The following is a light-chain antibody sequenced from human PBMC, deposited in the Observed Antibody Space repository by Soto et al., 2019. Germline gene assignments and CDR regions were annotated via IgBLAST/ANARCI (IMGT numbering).Light chain of an antibody. Sequence: EIVLTQSPGTLSLSPGERATLSCRASQSVSSSYLAWYQHKPGQAPRLLIYGASSRATGIPDRFSGSGSGKDFTLTISRLEPEDFAVYYCQQDGSSPHTFGQVTKLEIK. J-gene: IGKJ2*01. CDR1: QSVSSSY. V-gene: IGKV3-20*01. CDR2: GAS. CDR3: QQDGSSPHT.